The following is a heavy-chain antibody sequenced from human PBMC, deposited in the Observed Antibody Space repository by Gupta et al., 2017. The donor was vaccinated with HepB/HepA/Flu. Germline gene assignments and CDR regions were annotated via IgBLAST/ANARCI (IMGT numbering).Heavy chain of an antibody. CDR2: IYSGGST. J-gene: IGHJ4*02. CDR1: GFTVSSNY. D-gene: IGHD3-3*01. CDR3: ARGTPGLGGYDLWSGLEAGLDY. Sequence: EVQLVESGGGLVQPGGSLRLSCAASGFTVSSNYMSWVRQAPGKGLEWVSVIYSGGSTYYADSVKGRFTIARDNSKNTLYLQMNSLRAEDTAVYYCARGTPGLGGYDLWSGLEAGLDYWGQGTLVTVS. V-gene: IGHV3-66*01.